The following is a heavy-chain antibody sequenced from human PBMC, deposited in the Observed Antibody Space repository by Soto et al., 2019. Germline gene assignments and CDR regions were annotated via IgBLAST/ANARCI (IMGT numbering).Heavy chain of an antibody. CDR2: MNPNSGNT. Sequence: ASVKVSCKASGDTFTSYDINWVRQATGQGLEWMGWMNPNSGNTGYAQKFQGRVTMTRNTSISTAYMELSSLRSEDTAVYYCARNGGYSWVGWFDPWGQGTLVTVSS. CDR3: ARNGGYSWVGWFDP. CDR1: GDTFTSYD. J-gene: IGHJ5*02. D-gene: IGHD2-15*01. V-gene: IGHV1-8*02.